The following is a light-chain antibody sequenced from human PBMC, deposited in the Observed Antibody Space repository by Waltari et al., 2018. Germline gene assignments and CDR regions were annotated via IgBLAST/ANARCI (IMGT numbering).Light chain of an antibody. CDR3: QQSYSTPWT. J-gene: IGKJ1*01. CDR1: QSISSN. CDR2: TAS. V-gene: IGKV1-39*01. Sequence: DIQMTQSPSSLSASVGDRVTITCRASQSISSNLNWYQQKPGKVPKLLIYTASSLQSGVPSRFSGSGSGTDFTLTISSLQPEDFATYYCQQSYSTPWTFGQGTKVEIK.